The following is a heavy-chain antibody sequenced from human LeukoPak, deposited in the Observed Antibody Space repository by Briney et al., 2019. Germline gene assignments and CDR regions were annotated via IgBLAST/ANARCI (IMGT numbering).Heavy chain of an antibody. CDR1: GGSISSGSYY. CDR3: ARGNRRKYYYYYMDV. Sequence: SQTLSLTCTVSGGSISSGSYYWSWIRQPAGKGLEWIGRIYTSGSTNYNPSLKSRVTISVDTSKNQFSLKLSSVTAADTAVYYCARGNRRKYYYYYMDVWGKGTTATVSS. V-gene: IGHV4-61*02. CDR2: IYTSGST. J-gene: IGHJ6*03.